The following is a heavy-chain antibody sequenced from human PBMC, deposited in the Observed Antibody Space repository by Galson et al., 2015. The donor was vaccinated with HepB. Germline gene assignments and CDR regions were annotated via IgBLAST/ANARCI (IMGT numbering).Heavy chain of an antibody. J-gene: IGHJ6*02. V-gene: IGHV3-23*01. Sequence: SLRLSCAASGFTFSTYAGFWVRQAPGKGLEWVSSISGSGGRTHYADSVKGRFTISRDNSKSTLYLQMNSLRAEDTAVYYCAKGWSAVFYDMDVWGQGTTVIVSS. CDR2: ISGSGGRT. CDR3: AKGWSAVFYDMDV. D-gene: IGHD2-8*01. CDR1: GFTFSTYA.